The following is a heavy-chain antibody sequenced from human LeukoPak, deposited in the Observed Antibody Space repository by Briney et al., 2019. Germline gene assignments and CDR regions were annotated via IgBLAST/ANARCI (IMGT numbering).Heavy chain of an antibody. CDR3: ARDGPDSGGLLDD. D-gene: IGHD3-22*01. CDR1: GGSISSSSYY. CDR2: IYYSGST. Sequence: PSETLSLTCTVSGGSISSSSYYWGWIRQPPGKGLEWIGSIYYSGSTYYNPSLKSRVTISVDTSKNQFSLKLSSVTAADTAVYYCARDGPDSGGLLDDWGQGTLVTVS. J-gene: IGHJ4*02. V-gene: IGHV4-39*02.